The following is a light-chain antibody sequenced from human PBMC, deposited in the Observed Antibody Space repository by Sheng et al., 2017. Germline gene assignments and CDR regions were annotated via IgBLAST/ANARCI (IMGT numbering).Light chain of an antibody. V-gene: IGKV3D-15*01. CDR3: QQYDTSPFT. Sequence: EIVMTQSPATLSVSPGERATLSCRASQSVRSNLAWYQQRPGQAPRLLIYAASTRATGIPDRISGSGSDTDFILTISRLEPEDFAIYYCQQYDTSPFTFGQGTKLEI. J-gene: IGKJ2*01. CDR1: QSVRSN. CDR2: AAS.